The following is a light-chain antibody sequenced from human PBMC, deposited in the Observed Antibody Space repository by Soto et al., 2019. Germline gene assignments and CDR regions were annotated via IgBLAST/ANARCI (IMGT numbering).Light chain of an antibody. Sequence: EIVLTQSPATLSLSPGERATLSCRASPSVSTYLAWYQQKPGQAPRLLIYYASTRSTGIPCSFSGSGSGTDFTLTISSLEPEDFAVYYCQQRSNWPRTFGQRTKVEIK. J-gene: IGKJ1*01. CDR3: QQRSNWPRT. CDR2: YAS. CDR1: PSVSTY. V-gene: IGKV3-11*01.